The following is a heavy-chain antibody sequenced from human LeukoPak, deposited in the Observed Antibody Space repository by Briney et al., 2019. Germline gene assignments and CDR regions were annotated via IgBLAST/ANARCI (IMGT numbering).Heavy chain of an antibody. Sequence: KASETLSLSCTVSGGSISGYYWSWIRQPPGKGLEWIGFIYYSGTTHYSPALKSRVTMSVDTSNNQFSLKLTSVTAADTAVYYCASSYSSSWYAVDYWGQGTLVTVSS. V-gene: IGHV4-59*01. CDR2: IYYSGTT. CDR3: ASSYSSSWYAVDY. D-gene: IGHD6-13*01. CDR1: GGSISGYY. J-gene: IGHJ4*02.